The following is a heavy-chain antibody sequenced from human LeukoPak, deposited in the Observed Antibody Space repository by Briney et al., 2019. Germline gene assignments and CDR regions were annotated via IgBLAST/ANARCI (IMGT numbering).Heavy chain of an antibody. V-gene: IGHV1-2*02. J-gene: IGHJ4*02. CDR1: GYTFTGYY. D-gene: IGHD3-3*01. Sequence: ASVKVSCKASGYTFTGYYMHWVRQAPGQGLEWMGWINPNSGGANYAQKFQGRVTMTRDTPISTAYMELSRLRSDDTAVYYRARDLFYDCWSGSYDYWGQGTLVTVSS. CDR2: INPNSGGA. CDR3: ARDLFYDCWSGSYDY.